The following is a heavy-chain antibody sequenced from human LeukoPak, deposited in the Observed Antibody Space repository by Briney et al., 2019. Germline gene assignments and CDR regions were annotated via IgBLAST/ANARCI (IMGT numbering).Heavy chain of an antibody. D-gene: IGHD2-15*01. CDR3: AKDRYCSGGSCYGYFDY. V-gene: IGHV3-9*01. CDR1: GFTFDDYA. Sequence: PGRSLRLSCAASGFTFDDYAMHWVRQAPGKGLEWVSGISWNSGSMGYADSVKGRFTISRDNAKNSLYLQMNSLRAEDTALYYCAKDRYCSGGSCYGYFDYWGQGTLVTVSS. J-gene: IGHJ4*02. CDR2: ISWNSGSM.